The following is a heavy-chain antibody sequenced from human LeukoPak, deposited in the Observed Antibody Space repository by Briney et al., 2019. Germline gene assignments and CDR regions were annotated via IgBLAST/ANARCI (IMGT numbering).Heavy chain of an antibody. J-gene: IGHJ4*02. CDR1: GGSISSSSYY. V-gene: IGHV4-39*01. CDR3: ARRGYYDSSGYWATGY. CDR2: IYYSGST. Sequence: SETLSLTCTVSGGSISSSSYYWGWIRQPPGKGLAWIGSIYYSGSTYYNPSLKSRVTISVDTSKNQFSLKLSSVTAADTAVYYCARRGYYDSSGYWATGYWGQGTLVTVSS. D-gene: IGHD3-22*01.